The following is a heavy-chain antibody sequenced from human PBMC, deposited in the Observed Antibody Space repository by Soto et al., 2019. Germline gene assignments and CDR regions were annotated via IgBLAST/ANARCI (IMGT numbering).Heavy chain of an antibody. D-gene: IGHD3-9*01. Sequence: SETLSLTCTVSGGSISSYYWSWIRQPPGKGLEWIGYIYYSGSTNYNPSLKSRVTISVDTSKNQFSLKLSSVTAADTAVYYCASLNFDFLTGYYAFDLWGQGTMVTVSS. CDR3: ASLNFDFLTGYYAFDL. CDR2: IYYSGST. CDR1: GGSISSYY. J-gene: IGHJ3*01. V-gene: IGHV4-59*01.